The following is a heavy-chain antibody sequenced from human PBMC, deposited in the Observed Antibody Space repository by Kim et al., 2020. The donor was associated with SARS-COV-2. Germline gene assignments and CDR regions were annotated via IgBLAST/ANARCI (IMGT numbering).Heavy chain of an antibody. Sequence: DSVKGRFTISRDNSKNTLYLQMNSLRAEDTAVYYCARDPDYYDSSGPFDYWGQGTLVTVSS. CDR3: ARDPDYYDSSGPFDY. D-gene: IGHD3-22*01. J-gene: IGHJ4*02. V-gene: IGHV3-30*01.